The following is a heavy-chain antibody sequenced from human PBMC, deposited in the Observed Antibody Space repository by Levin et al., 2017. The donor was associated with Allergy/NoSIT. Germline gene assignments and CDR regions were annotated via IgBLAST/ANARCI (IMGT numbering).Heavy chain of an antibody. Sequence: GGSLRLSCAASGFTFSDYYMSWIRQAPGKGLEWVSYISSSSSYTNYADSVKGRFTISRDNAKNSLYLQMNSLRAEDTAVYYCARVNSRGYSYGLAFDIWGQGTMVTVSS. CDR1: GFTFSDYY. V-gene: IGHV3-11*05. J-gene: IGHJ3*02. CDR2: ISSSSSYT. CDR3: ARVNSRGYSYGLAFDI. D-gene: IGHD5-18*01.